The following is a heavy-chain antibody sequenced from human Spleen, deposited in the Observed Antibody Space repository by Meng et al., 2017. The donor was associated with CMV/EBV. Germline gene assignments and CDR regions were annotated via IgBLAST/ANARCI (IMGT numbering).Heavy chain of an antibody. CDR2: ISAYNGNT. D-gene: IGHD5-12*01. CDR1: GGTFSSYA. Sequence: ASVKVSCKASGGTFSSYAISWVRQAPGQGLEWMGWISAYNGNTNYAQKLQGRVTMTTDTSTSTAYMELRSLRSDDTAVYYCAREADIDTGYYYYYGMDVWGQGTTVTVSS. CDR3: AREADIDTGYYYYYGMDV. J-gene: IGHJ6*02. V-gene: IGHV1-18*01.